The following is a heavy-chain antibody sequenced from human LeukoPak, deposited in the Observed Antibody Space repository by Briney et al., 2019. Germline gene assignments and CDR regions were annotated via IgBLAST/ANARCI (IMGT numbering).Heavy chain of an antibody. CDR1: GLTFSSYG. CDR2: IRYDGSNK. D-gene: IGHD4-23*01. Sequence: GGSLRLSCAASGLTFSSYGMHWVRQAPGKGLEWVAFIRYDGSNKYYADSVKGRFTISRDNSKNTLYLQMNSLRAEDTAVYYCAKDVETTVVTYYFDYWGQGTLVTVSS. V-gene: IGHV3-30*02. CDR3: AKDVETTVVTYYFDY. J-gene: IGHJ4*02.